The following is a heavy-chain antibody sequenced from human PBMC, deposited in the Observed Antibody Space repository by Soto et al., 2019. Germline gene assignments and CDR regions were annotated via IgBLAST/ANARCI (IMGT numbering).Heavy chain of an antibody. CDR3: AAVDPGGYYGMDV. CDR2: ISGTGDTT. D-gene: IGHD6-19*01. J-gene: IGHJ6*02. Sequence: GGSLRLSCEASGFFVSEYYMSWIRQAPVKGLETLCYISGTGDTTNYAQKFQERVTITRDMSTSTAYMELSSLRSEDTAVYYCAAVDPGGYYGMDVWGQGTTVTVS. V-gene: IGHV3-11*01. CDR1: GFFVSEYY.